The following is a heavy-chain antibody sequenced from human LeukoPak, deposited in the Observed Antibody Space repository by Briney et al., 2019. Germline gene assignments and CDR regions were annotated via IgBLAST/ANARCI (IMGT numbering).Heavy chain of an antibody. CDR2: MNPNSGNT. V-gene: IGHV1-8*01. Sequence: ASVKVSCKASGYTFTSYDINWVRQATGQGLEWMGWMNPNSGNTGYAQKFQGRVTMTRNTSISTAYMELSSLRSEDTAVYYCASSPLRYFDWLRNYYYYGMDVWGRGTTVTVSS. D-gene: IGHD3-9*01. CDR3: ASSPLRYFDWLRNYYYYGMDV. CDR1: GYTFTSYD. J-gene: IGHJ6*02.